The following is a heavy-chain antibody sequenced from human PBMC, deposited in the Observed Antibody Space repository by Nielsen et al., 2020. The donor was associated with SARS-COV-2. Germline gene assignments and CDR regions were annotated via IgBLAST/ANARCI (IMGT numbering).Heavy chain of an antibody. J-gene: IGHJ4*02. V-gene: IGHV3-64*04. CDR1: GFIFTTYF. D-gene: IGHD6-19*01. CDR3: ARITPSSGWDY. Sequence: ESLKISCSASGFIFTTYFMHWVRQSPVKGLEYVSAISGNGGTTYYADSVKGRFTLSKDITKNTIYPQMTNLRPDDTAVYYCARITPSSGWDYWGQGTLVTVSS. CDR2: ISGNGGTT.